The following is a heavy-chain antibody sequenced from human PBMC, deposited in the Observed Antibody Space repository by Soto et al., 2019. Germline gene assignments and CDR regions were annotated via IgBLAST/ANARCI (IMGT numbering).Heavy chain of an antibody. V-gene: IGHV3-74*01. CDR3: AKYWFHCIDF. CDR2: ITSDGSET. D-gene: IGHD2-15*01. Sequence: EVQLVESGGRLAQPGGSLRLSCAASGFPFSISWMHWVRQVPGKGLEWVSRITSDGSETIYADSVKGRFTISRDNAESTVYLQMNSLRAEDTGVYYCAKYWFHCIDFWGQGPPVTVSS. J-gene: IGHJ4*02. CDR1: GFPFSISW.